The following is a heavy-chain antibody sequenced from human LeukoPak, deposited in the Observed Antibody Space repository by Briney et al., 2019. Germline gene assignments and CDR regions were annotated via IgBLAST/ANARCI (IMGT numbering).Heavy chain of an antibody. CDR3: AKGDLSSGWLS. Sequence: GGSLRLSCAAFGFTFSSYAMNWVRQAPGKGLEWVSAISNSGGSTYYADSVKGRFTISRDSSKNTLFLQMNSLRADDTAVYYCAKGDLSSGWLSWGQGTLVTVSS. CDR2: ISNSGGST. D-gene: IGHD6-19*01. V-gene: IGHV3-23*01. CDR1: GFTFSSYA. J-gene: IGHJ5*02.